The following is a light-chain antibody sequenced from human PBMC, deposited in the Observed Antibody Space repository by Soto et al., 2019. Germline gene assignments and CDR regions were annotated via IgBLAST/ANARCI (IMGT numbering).Light chain of an antibody. CDR3: QQYNNWPLT. V-gene: IGKV3-15*01. Sequence: EIVMTQSPATLSVSPGERATLSCRASQSVSSNLAWYQQKPGQAPRLLIYGASTRATGIPARFSGSGSGTEFTLTISSLQSEDFADYSCQQYNNWPLTFGGGTKVEIK. CDR1: QSVSSN. CDR2: GAS. J-gene: IGKJ4*01.